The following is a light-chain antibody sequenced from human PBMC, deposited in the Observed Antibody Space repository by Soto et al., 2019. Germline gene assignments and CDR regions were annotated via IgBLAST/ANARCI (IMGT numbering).Light chain of an antibody. V-gene: IGKV1-5*03. Sequence: IPMTKHPSTLSGSVGDRVTITCRACQTISSWVAWYQQKPGKAPKLLIYKASTLTSGVPSRFSGSGSGTEFTLTISSLQTDDFATYYCQHYNSYSEAFGQGTKVDIK. CDR2: KAS. CDR1: QTISSW. CDR3: QHYNSYSEA. J-gene: IGKJ1*01.